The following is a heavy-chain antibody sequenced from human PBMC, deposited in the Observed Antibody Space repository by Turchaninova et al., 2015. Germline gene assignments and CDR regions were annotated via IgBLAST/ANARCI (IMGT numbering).Heavy chain of an antibody. CDR3: ARIRAGGWDPIPSVDY. D-gene: IGHD1-26*01. CDR2: IFSNDEK. J-gene: IGHJ4*02. V-gene: IGHV2-26*01. CDR1: GFSLSNARRG. Sequence: QVTLTESGLVLVKPTETFTLSGPVSGFSLSNARRGVGWTRQPPGAALEWLAHIFSNDEKSYSTSLKRRRTISKDPTKSQVVLTLTNMDPVDTATYFCARIRAGGWDPIPSVDYWGQGSLVTVSS.